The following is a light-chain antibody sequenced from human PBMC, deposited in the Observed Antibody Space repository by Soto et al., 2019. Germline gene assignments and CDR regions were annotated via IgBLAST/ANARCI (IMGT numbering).Light chain of an antibody. J-gene: IGKJ4*01. Sequence: QLTQSSSSLSASVGDTVTITCRASQCSGNDLGWYQQKSGKAPKLLIYAASNLQSAVPSRFSGSGSGTDFTLTISGLQPEDVATYYCLQDNKSPLTFGGGPNVDIK. CDR2: AAS. CDR1: QCSGND. V-gene: IGKV1-6*01. CDR3: LQDNKSPLT.